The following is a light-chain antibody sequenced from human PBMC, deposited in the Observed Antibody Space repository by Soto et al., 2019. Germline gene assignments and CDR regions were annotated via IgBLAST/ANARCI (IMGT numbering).Light chain of an antibody. V-gene: IGLV2-23*01. Sequence: QSALTQPASVSGSPGQSITISCTGSSSDVGSYNLVSWYQQHPGKAPKLMIYEGSKRPSGVSNRFSGSKSGNTASLTISGLQAEDEADSYCCSYAGGGSYVFGPGTKLTVL. CDR2: EGS. CDR1: SSDVGSYNL. CDR3: CSYAGGGSYV. J-gene: IGLJ1*01.